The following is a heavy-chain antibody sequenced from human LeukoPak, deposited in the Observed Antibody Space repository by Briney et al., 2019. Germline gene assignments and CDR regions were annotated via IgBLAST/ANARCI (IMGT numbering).Heavy chain of an antibody. D-gene: IGHD3-10*01. CDR3: ARDLLYYGSGRFPPNDY. V-gene: IGHV3-11*04. CDR2: ISSSGSTI. J-gene: IGHJ4*02. CDR1: GFTFSDYY. Sequence: GGSLRLSCAASGFTFSDYYMSWIRQAPGKGLEWVSYISSSGSTIYYADSVKGRFTISRDNSKNSLYLQMNSLRAEDTAVYYCARDLLYYGSGRFPPNDYWGQGTLVTVSS.